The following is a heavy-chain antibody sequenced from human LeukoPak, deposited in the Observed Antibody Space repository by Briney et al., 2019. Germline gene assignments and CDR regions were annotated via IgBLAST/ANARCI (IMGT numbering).Heavy chain of an antibody. D-gene: IGHD4-23*01. Sequence: SETLSLTCTVSGGSISSGGYYWSWIRQHPGKGLEWIGYIYYSGSTYYNPSLTSRVTISVDTSKNQFSLKLSSVTAADTAVYYCARADVVTFDYWGQGTPVTVSS. CDR2: IYYSGST. V-gene: IGHV4-31*03. CDR3: ARADVVTFDY. CDR1: GGSISSGGYY. J-gene: IGHJ4*02.